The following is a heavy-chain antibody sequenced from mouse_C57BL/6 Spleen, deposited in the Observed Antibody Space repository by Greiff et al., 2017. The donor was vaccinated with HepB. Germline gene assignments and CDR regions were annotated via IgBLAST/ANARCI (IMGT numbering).Heavy chain of an antibody. CDR1: GYTFTSYW. V-gene: IGHV1-69*01. J-gene: IGHJ4*01. D-gene: IGHD3-2*02. Sequence: VQLQQPGAELVMPGASVKLSCKASGYTFTSYWMHGVKHRPGQGLEWIGEIDPSDSYTNYNQKFKGKSTLTVDKSSSTAYMQLSSLTSEDSAVYYCARSPTAQATLYAMDYWGQGTSATVSS. CDR2: IDPSDSYT. CDR3: ARSPTAQATLYAMDY.